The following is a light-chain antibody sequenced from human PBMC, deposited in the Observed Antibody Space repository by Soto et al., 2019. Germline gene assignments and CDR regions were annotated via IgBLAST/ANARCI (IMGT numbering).Light chain of an antibody. CDR3: CSYAGDFYV. J-gene: IGLJ1*01. CDR1: TSDVGGYDY. CDR2: DVT. Sequence: QSVLTQPRSVSGSPGQSVAISCTGTTSDVGGYDYVSWYQQHPGKAPELIIFDVTKRPSGVPDRFSGSKSGNTASLTISGLQAEGEADYFCCSYAGDFYVFGSGTKVTVL. V-gene: IGLV2-11*01.